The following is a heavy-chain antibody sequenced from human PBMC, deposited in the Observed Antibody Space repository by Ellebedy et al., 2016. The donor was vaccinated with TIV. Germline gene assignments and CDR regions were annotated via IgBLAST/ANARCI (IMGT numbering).Heavy chain of an antibody. J-gene: IGHJ6*02. Sequence: MPSETLSLTCAVSGGSISSGDYSWNWIRQPPVKGLEWIGYIYRSESTYYNPSLKSRVTISIDRSKNQFSLKLSSVTAADTAVYYCARAGRLRLDYYGMDVWGQGTTVTVSS. D-gene: IGHD5-12*01. CDR2: IYRSEST. CDR3: ARAGRLRLDYYGMDV. V-gene: IGHV4-30-2*01. CDR1: GGSISSGDYS.